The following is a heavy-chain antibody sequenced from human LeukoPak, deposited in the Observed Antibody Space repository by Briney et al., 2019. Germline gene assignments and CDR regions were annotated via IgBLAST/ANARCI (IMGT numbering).Heavy chain of an antibody. Sequence: GGSLRLSCAASGFTFRSYGMHWVRQAPGKGLEWVAVIWYDESEKYYADSVKGRFTISRDNSKNTLYLQMNSLRAEDTAVYYCAKVSSDWYYFDYWGQGTLVTVSS. CDR2: IWYDESEK. D-gene: IGHD6-19*01. CDR3: AKVSSDWYYFDY. V-gene: IGHV3-33*06. J-gene: IGHJ4*02. CDR1: GFTFRSYG.